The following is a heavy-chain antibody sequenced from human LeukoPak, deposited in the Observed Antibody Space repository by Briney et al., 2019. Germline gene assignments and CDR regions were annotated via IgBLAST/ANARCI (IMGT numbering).Heavy chain of an antibody. D-gene: IGHD3-10*01. CDR2: IYPGDSDT. J-gene: IGHJ6*03. Sequence: GESLKISCKGSGSSFTSYWIGWVRQMPGKGLEWMGIIYPGDSDTRYSPSFQGQVTISADKSISTAYLQWSSLKASDTAMYYCARRQRGLTSSESANYYYYMDVWGKGTTVTVSS. CDR3: ARRQRGLTSSESANYYYYMDV. V-gene: IGHV5-51*01. CDR1: GSSFTSYW.